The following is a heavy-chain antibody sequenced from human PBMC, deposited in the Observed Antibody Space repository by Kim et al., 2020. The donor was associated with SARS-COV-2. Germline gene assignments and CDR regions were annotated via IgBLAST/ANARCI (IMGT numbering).Heavy chain of an antibody. CDR1: GYSFTSYW. J-gene: IGHJ6*02. Sequence: GESLKISCKGSGYSFTSYWIGWVRQMPGKGLEWMGIIYPGDSDTRYSPSFQGQVTISADKSISTAYLQWSSLKASDTAMYYCARHRGRGVYPYGMDVWGQGTTVTVSS. CDR2: IYPGDSDT. CDR3: ARHRGRGVYPYGMDV. D-gene: IGHD6-13*01. V-gene: IGHV5-51*01.